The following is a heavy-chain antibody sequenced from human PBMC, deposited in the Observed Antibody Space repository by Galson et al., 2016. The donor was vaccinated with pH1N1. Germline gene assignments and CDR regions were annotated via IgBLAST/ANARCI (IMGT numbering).Heavy chain of an antibody. CDR3: ARDRGFWSGLYFDY. D-gene: IGHD3-3*01. CDR1: GYTFTSYG. Sequence: SVKVSCKASGYTFTSYGISWVRQAPGQGLEWMGWISAYNGNTNYEHKPQGRVTMTTDTTTSTAYMELRSLRSDDTAVYYCARDRGFWSGLYFDYWGQGTLVTVSS. J-gene: IGHJ4*02. V-gene: IGHV1-18*01. CDR2: ISAYNGNT.